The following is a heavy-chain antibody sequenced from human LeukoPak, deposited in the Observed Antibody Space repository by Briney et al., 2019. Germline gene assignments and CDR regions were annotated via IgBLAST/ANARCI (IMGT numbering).Heavy chain of an antibody. Sequence: GGSLRLSCAASGFTFSSYWMSWVRQAPRKGLEWVANIKQDGSEKYYVDSVKGRFTISRDNAKNSLYLQMNSLRAEDTAVYYCARLKNDFWSGRFDYWGQGTLVTVSS. CDR1: GFTFSSYW. CDR3: ARLKNDFWSGRFDY. D-gene: IGHD3-3*01. CDR2: IKQDGSEK. V-gene: IGHV3-7*01. J-gene: IGHJ4*02.